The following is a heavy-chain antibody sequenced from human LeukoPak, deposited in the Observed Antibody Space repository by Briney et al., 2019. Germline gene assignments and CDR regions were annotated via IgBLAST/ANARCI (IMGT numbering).Heavy chain of an antibody. CDR1: GYTLTELS. V-gene: IGHV1-24*01. CDR3: ATGYRGYSYGHDY. Sequence: GSVKVSCKVSGYTLTELSMHWVRQAPGKGLEWMGGFDPEDGETIYAQKFQGRVTMSEDTSTDTAYMELSSLRSEDTAVYYCATGYRGYSYGHDYWGQGTLVTVAS. CDR2: FDPEDGET. J-gene: IGHJ4*02. D-gene: IGHD5-18*01.